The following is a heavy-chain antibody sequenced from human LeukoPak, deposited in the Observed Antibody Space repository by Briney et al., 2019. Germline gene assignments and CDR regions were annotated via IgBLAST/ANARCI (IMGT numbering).Heavy chain of an antibody. D-gene: IGHD6-19*01. CDR1: GFTVSSNY. Sequence: GGSLRLSCAASGFTVSSNYMTWVRQAPGKGLEWVSVIYSGGGTYYADSVKGRFTISRDNFKNTLYLQMNSLRAEDTAVYYCARRSGIAVAGAFDYWGQGTLVTVSS. J-gene: IGHJ4*02. V-gene: IGHV3-53*01. CDR3: ARRSGIAVAGAFDY. CDR2: IYSGGGT.